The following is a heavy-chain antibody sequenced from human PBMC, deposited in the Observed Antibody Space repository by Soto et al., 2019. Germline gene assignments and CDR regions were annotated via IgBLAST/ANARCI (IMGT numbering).Heavy chain of an antibody. CDR2: INHSGST. V-gene: IGHV4-34*01. Sequence: QVQLQQWGAGLLKPSETLSLTCAVYGGSFSGYYWSWIRQPPGKGLEWIGEINHSGSTNYNPSLKSRVTISVDTSKNQFSLKLSSVTAADTAVYYCARGGGSAAAHFDYWGQGTLVTVSS. J-gene: IGHJ4*02. CDR3: ARGGGSAAAHFDY. CDR1: GGSFSGYY. D-gene: IGHD6-13*01.